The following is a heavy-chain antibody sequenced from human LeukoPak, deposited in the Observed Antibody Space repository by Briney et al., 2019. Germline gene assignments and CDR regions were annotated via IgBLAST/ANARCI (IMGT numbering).Heavy chain of an antibody. V-gene: IGHV3-30*02. CDR3: AKRGHYSINWYHYFDY. D-gene: IGHD6-13*01. Sequence: PGGSLRLSCAASGFTFSSYAMHWVRQAPGKGLEWVAFIWYDGSNTDYADSVKGRFTISRDNSKNTLFLQMNSLRPDDTAVYYCAKRGHYSINWYHYFDYWGQGTLVTVSS. J-gene: IGHJ4*02. CDR2: IWYDGSNT. CDR1: GFTFSSYA.